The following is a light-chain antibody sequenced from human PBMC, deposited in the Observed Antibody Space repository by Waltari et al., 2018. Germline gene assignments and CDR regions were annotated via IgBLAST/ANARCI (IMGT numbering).Light chain of an antibody. CDR2: SNS. CDR1: SSNIGSNV. J-gene: IGLJ1*01. Sequence: QSVLTQPPSASGPPGQRVTISCSGSSSNIGSNVVTWYQQLPGTAPKLLIYSNSQRPSGVPDRFSGSKSGTSASLAISGLQSADEADYYCAAWDDGLNGYVFGIGTTVTVL. CDR3: AAWDDGLNGYV. V-gene: IGLV1-44*01.